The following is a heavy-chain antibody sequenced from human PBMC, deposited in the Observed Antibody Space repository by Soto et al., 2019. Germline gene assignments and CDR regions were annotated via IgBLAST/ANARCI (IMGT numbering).Heavy chain of an antibody. D-gene: IGHD5-18*01. CDR3: ARGQDSAKIVY. Sequence: SETLSLTCAVHGGSVSGYYWNWIRQPPGQGLEWIGEIHPSGSKNYNPSLDSRVAMSLETSNNQFSLMLSFVTAADTAVYYCARGQDSAKIVYWGQGTLVTVSS. J-gene: IGHJ4*02. CDR2: IHPSGSK. CDR1: GGSVSGYY. V-gene: IGHV4-34*01.